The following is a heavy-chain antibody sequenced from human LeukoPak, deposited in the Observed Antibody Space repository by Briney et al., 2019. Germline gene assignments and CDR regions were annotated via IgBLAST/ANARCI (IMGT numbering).Heavy chain of an antibody. CDR1: GGSISSSSYY. V-gene: IGHV4-39*01. Sequence: SETLSLTCTVSGGSISSSSYYWGWIRQPPGKGLEWIGSIYYSGSTYYNPSLKSRVTISVDTSKNQFSLKLSSVTAADTAVYYCARPIVVVPAAAGWFDPWGRGTLVTVSS. CDR2: IYYSGST. D-gene: IGHD2-2*01. CDR3: ARPIVVVPAAAGWFDP. J-gene: IGHJ2*01.